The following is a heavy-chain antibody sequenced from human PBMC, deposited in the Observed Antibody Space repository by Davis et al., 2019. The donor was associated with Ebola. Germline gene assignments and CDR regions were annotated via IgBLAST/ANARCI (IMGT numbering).Heavy chain of an antibody. CDR2: INPNDGRT. CDR3: TTPGGQDSGYDVFDI. CDR1: GYTFTNYY. J-gene: IGHJ3*02. Sequence: ASVKVSCKASGYTFTNYYMHWVRQAPGQGLEWMGMINPNDGRTIYAQKFQGRVTVTRDTSTTIVYMDLSSLRSEDMALYYCTTPGGQDSGYDVFDIWGQGTMVTVSS. V-gene: IGHV1-46*03. D-gene: IGHD5-12*01.